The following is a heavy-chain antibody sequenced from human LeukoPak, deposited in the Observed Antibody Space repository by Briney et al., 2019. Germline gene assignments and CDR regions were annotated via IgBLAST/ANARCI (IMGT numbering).Heavy chain of an antibody. V-gene: IGHV4-4*07. Sequence: SETLSLTCTVSGGSISSYYWSWIRQPAGKGLEWIGRIYTSGSTNYNPSLKSRVTISVDTSKNQFSLKLSSVTAADTAVYYCAGLNWGSGFYYYMDVWGKGTTVTVSS. D-gene: IGHD7-27*01. J-gene: IGHJ6*03. CDR1: GGSISSYY. CDR2: IYTSGST. CDR3: AGLNWGSGFYYYMDV.